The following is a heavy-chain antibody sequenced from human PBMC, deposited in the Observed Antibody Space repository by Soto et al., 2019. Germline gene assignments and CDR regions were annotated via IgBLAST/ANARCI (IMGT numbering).Heavy chain of an antibody. Sequence: ASVKVSCKASGYTFTTYDINWVRQAPGQGLEWLGWMDPNSGSTGYAQKFQGRVTMTADKTTGTAYLELKSLRSDDTAMYYCARDRATVTTDFFYGVDVWGQGTTVTVSS. CDR1: GYTFTTYD. D-gene: IGHD4-17*01. V-gene: IGHV1-8*01. CDR3: ARDRATVTTDFFYGVDV. J-gene: IGHJ6*02. CDR2: MDPNSGST.